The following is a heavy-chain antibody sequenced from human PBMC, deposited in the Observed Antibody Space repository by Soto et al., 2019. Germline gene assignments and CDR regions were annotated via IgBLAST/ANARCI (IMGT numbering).Heavy chain of an antibody. CDR2: ISSSSSYI. Sequence: GRSMRLSCAASGFTFSGYSMNWVRQAPGKGLEWVSSISSSSSYIYYADSVKGRFTISRDNSKNTLYLQMNSLRAEDTAVDYGARGGATEDAFDRWGQGRMVTV. CDR3: ARGGATEDAFDR. CDR1: GFTFSGYS. V-gene: IGHV3-21*04. J-gene: IGHJ3*02.